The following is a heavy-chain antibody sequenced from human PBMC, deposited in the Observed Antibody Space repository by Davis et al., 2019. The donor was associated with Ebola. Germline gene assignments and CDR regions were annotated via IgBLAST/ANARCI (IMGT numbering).Heavy chain of an antibody. V-gene: IGHV3-21*01. J-gene: IGHJ4*02. CDR1: GFTFSSYG. D-gene: IGHD3-22*01. CDR2: ISSSSSYI. CDR3: AREDSGYDSSGYYYFLADY. Sequence: GGSLRLSCAASGFTFSSYGMHWVRQAPGKGLEWVSSISSSSSYIYYADSVKGRFTISRDNAKNSLYLQMNSLRAEDTAVYYCAREDSGYDSSGYYYFLADYWGQGTLVTVSS.